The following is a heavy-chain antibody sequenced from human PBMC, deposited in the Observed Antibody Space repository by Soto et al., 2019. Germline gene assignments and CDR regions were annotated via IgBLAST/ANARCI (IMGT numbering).Heavy chain of an antibody. D-gene: IGHD1-7*01. Sequence: EVQLVESGGGLVQPGGSLRLSCAASGFTVSSNYMSWVRQAPGKGLEWVSVIYSGGSTYYADSVKGRFTISIDNSKNTLNPEINTLGAEDTAVYYCARDGTYDYWCQGSLVTVSS. CDR1: GFTVSSNY. CDR2: IYSGGST. J-gene: IGHJ4*02. V-gene: IGHV3-66*01. CDR3: ARDGTYDY.